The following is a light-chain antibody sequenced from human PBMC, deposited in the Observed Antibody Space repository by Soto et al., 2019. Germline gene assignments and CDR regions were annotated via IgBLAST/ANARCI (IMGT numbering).Light chain of an antibody. CDR1: QSIKNC. J-gene: IGKJ3*01. Sequence: DIQMTQSPSTLSASVGDRVTITCLASQSIKNCLAWYQQKPGEAPKLLIYRAFTLESGIPSRFSGSRSGTEFTITISCLQPDDVATYSYQQYNSYSQFTFGPRTKVDIK. V-gene: IGKV1-5*03. CDR3: QQYNSYSQFT. CDR2: RAF.